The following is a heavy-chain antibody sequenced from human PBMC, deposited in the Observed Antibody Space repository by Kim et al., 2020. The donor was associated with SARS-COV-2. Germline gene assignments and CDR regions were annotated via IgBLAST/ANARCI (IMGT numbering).Heavy chain of an antibody. V-gene: IGHV3-73*01. D-gene: IGHD6-19*01. CDR2: IRSGLNGYAT. J-gene: IGHJ4*02. CDR3: TGPVSAADY. Sequence: GGSLRLSCAASGFTFSASTIHWVRQASGKGLEWVGHIRSGLNGYATAYAASGKGRFTMSRDDSKNTAFLGMNRLKNEDTAMYYSTGPVSAADYWGQGTLV. CDR1: GFTFSAST.